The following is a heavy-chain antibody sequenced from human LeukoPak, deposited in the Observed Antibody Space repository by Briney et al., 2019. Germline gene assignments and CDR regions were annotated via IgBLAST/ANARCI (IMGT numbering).Heavy chain of an antibody. D-gene: IGHD6-19*01. CDR3: AKDSGVGSGWYYDAFDI. Sequence: SLRLSCAASGFTFDDYAMHWVRQAPGKGLEWVSGISWNSGSIGYADSVKGRFTISRDNAKNSLYLQMNSLRAEDMALYYCAKDSGVGSGWYYDAFDIWGQGTMVTVSS. CDR2: ISWNSGSI. CDR1: GFTFDDYA. V-gene: IGHV3-9*03. J-gene: IGHJ3*02.